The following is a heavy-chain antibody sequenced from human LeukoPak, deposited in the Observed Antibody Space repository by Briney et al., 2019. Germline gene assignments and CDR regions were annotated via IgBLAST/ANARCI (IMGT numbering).Heavy chain of an antibody. CDR2: INPVGGST. D-gene: IGHD4-23*01. CDR3: ARDRSVVIHDALDI. Sequence: GASLKVSCKASGYSFTSFYIHWVRQAPGQGLEWMGVINPVGGSTTYAQKFQGRVTMTRDTSTSTLYMELSSLRSEDTAVYYCARDRSVVIHDALDIWGQGTMVTVSP. CDR1: GYSFTSFY. V-gene: IGHV1-46*01. J-gene: IGHJ3*02.